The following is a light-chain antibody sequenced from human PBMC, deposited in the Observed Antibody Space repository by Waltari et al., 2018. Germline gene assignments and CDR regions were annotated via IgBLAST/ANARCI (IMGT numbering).Light chain of an antibody. CDR1: SVVNYNS. CDR3: CTYESRYTFEIL. J-gene: IGLJ3*02. V-gene: IGLV2-11*01. Sequence: QSALTQPRSVSGSPGQSVTISCTGTSVVNYNSVSWYQQHPGTAPKLMIFEDNKRPSGVPERFSAFKSANTASLTISGLQADDEADYYCCTYESRYTFEILFGGGTKLTVL. CDR2: EDN.